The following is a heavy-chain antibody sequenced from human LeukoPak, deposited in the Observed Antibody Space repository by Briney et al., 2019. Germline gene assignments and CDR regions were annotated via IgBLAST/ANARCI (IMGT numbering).Heavy chain of an antibody. CDR1: GFTFDDYA. CDR2: ISWNSDSV. J-gene: IGHJ3*02. D-gene: IGHD7-27*01. V-gene: IGHV3-9*01. CDR3: ASDPPWANDAFDM. Sequence: GRSLRLSCAASGFTFDDYALHWVRQAPGKGLEWVSGISWNSDSVGYADSVKGRFTISRDNAKNSLYLQMSSLRAEDTAVYYCASDPPWANDAFDMWGQGTMVTVSS.